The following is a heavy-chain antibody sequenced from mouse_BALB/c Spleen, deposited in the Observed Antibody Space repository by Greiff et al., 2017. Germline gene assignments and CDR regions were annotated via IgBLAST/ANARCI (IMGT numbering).Heavy chain of an antibody. Sequence: VMLVESGAELVRPGSSVKISCKASGYAFSSYWMNWVKQRPGQGLEWIGQIYPGDGDTNYNGKFKGKATLTADKSSSTAYMQLSSLTSEDSAVYFCARLPYRYDGYYAMDYWGQGTSVTVSS. CDR2: IYPGDGDT. CDR3: ARLPYRYDGYYAMDY. CDR1: GYAFSSYW. D-gene: IGHD2-14*01. J-gene: IGHJ4*01. V-gene: IGHV1-80*01.